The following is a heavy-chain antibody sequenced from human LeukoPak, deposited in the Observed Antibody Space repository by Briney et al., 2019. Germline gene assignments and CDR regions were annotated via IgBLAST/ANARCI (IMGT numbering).Heavy chain of an antibody. CDR1: GFTFSNYA. CDR3: ARDLRLKELAYCGGDCLDY. Sequence: GGSLRLSCAASGFTFSNYAMHWVRQAPGKGLEYVSAISSNGGSTYYTNSVKGRFTISRDNSKNTLYLQMGSLRAEDMAVYYCARDLRLKELAYCGGDCLDYWGQGTLVTVSS. D-gene: IGHD2-21*02. J-gene: IGHJ4*02. V-gene: IGHV3-64*01. CDR2: ISSNGGST.